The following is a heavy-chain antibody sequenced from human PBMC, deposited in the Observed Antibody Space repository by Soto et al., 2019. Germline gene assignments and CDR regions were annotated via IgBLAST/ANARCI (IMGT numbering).Heavy chain of an antibody. CDR3: TRPTCDGGNCYFAH. V-gene: IGHV3-30-3*01. D-gene: IGHD2-21*01. Sequence: PGGSLRLSCAASGFVFGSYAMHWVRQAPGKGLEWVAVIMYDGNTEYYADSVKGRFTLSRDNSKNILYVQMNSLRAEDTAVYYCTRPTCDGGNCYFAHWGQGTLVTVSS. CDR2: IMYDGNTE. CDR1: GFVFGSYA. J-gene: IGHJ5*02.